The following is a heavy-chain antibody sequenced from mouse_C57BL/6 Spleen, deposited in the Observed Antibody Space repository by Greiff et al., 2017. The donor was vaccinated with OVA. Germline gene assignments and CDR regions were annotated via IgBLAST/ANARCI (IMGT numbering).Heavy chain of an antibody. CDR1: GFTFSDYY. J-gene: IGHJ2*01. V-gene: IGHV5-16*01. D-gene: IGHD1-1*01. CDR3: ARGNYYGSSPYYFDY. Sequence: EVMLVESAGGLVQPGSSMKLSCTASGFTFSDYYMAWVRQVPEKGLEWVANINYDGSSTYYLDSLKSRFIISRDNGKNILYLQMSSLKSEDTATYYCARGNYYGSSPYYFDYWGQGTTLTVSS. CDR2: INYDGSST.